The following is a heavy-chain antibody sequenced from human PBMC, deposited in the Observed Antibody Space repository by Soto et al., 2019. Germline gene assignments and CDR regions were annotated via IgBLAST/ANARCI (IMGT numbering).Heavy chain of an antibody. CDR2: IHYSGNT. CDR1: GGSISSSGYY. CDR3: AKSLTINADFDC. J-gene: IGHJ4*02. Sequence: QVQLQESGPGLVKLSETLSLTCTVSGGSISSSGYYWSWIRQNPGKGLEWIGYIHYSGNTYYNPSLKSRVTISVDTSKNQFSLRLSSVTAADTAVYYCAKSLTINADFDCWGQGTLVTVSS. V-gene: IGHV4-31*03. D-gene: IGHD3-9*01.